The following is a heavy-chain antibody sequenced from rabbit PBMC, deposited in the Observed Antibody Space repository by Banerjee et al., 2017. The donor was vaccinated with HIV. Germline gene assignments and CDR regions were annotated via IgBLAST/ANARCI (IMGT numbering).Heavy chain of an antibody. CDR1: GFSFNSNW. V-gene: IGHV1S40*01. Sequence: QSLEESGGGLVKPGASLTLTCKASGFSFNSNWVCWVRQAPGKGLEWIACIYAPASGDTDYANWATGRFTISKTSSITVTLQMTSLTAADTATYFCARDTGSSFSSYGMDLWGQGTLVTVS. D-gene: IGHD8-1*01. CDR3: ARDTGSSFSSYGMDL. J-gene: IGHJ6*01. CDR2: IYAPASGDT.